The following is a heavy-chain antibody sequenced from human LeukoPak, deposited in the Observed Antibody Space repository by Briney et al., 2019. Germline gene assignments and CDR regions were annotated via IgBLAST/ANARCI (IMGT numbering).Heavy chain of an antibody. CDR2: ISSSSSYI. Sequence: GGSLRLSCAASGFTFSSYSMNWVRQAPGKGLEWVSSISSSSSYIYYADSVKGRFTISRDNAKNSLYLQMNSPRAEDTAVYYCAREGRQIDAFDIWGQGTMVTVSS. V-gene: IGHV3-21*01. CDR3: AREGRQIDAFDI. J-gene: IGHJ3*02. CDR1: GFTFSSYS.